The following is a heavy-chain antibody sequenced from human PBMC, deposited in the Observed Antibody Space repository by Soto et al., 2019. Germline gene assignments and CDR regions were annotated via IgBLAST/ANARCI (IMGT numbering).Heavy chain of an antibody. CDR1: GFTFSSYA. J-gene: IGHJ1*01. Sequence: LRLSCAASGFTFSSYAMSWVRQAPGKGLEWVSAISGSGGSTYYADSVKGRFTISRDNSKNTLYLQMNSLRAEDTAVYYCAKGGSSSQYFQHWGQGTLVTVSS. V-gene: IGHV3-23*01. D-gene: IGHD6-6*01. CDR2: ISGSGGST. CDR3: AKGGSSSQYFQH.